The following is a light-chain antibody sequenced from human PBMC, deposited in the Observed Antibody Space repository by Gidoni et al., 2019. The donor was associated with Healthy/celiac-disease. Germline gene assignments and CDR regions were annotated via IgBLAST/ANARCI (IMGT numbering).Light chain of an antibody. J-gene: IGKJ1*01. V-gene: IGKV1-39*01. CDR2: AAP. CDR3: QQSYSTPWT. CDR1: QSISSD. Sequence: DIHLTQSPSSLSASVGDRVTITCRASQSISSDLHGDQKKPGTAPQLLCYAAPRLQSGGPSRFSGSGSGSDFTLSRSSLRPVDFATFYCQQSYSTPWTFGQGTKVEIK.